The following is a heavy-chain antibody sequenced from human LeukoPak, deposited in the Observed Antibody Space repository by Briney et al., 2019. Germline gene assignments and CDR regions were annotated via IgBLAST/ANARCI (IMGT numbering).Heavy chain of an antibody. CDR3: AKVVVVPAAPPDY. V-gene: IGHV3-23*01. J-gene: IGHJ4*02. D-gene: IGHD2-2*01. CDR1: GFTFSSYA. Sequence: GGSLRLSCAASGFTFSSYAMSWVRQPPGKGLGWGSAISGSGGSTYYADSVKGRFTISRDNSKNTLYLQMNSLRAEDTAVYYCAKVVVVPAAPPDYWGQGTLVTVSS. CDR2: ISGSGGST.